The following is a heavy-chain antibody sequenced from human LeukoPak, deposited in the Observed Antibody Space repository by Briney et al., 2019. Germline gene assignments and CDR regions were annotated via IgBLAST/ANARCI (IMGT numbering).Heavy chain of an antibody. D-gene: IGHD3-3*01. J-gene: IGHJ4*02. CDR3: ASSTYTIFGVVMDV. CDR1: GYTFTGYY. Sequence: ASVKVSCKASGYTFTGYYMHWVRQAPGHGLEWMGWINPNSGGTNYAQKFQGRVTMTRDTSISTAYMELSRLRSDDTAVYYCASSTYTIFGVVMDVWGQGTLVTVSS. V-gene: IGHV1-2*02. CDR2: INPNSGGT.